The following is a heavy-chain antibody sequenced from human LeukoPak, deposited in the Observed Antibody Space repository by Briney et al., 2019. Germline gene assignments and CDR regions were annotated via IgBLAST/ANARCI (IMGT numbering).Heavy chain of an antibody. J-gene: IGHJ6*02. D-gene: IGHD3-9*01. CDR3: AKNYDILTGLYYYGMDV. Sequence: GGSLRLSCAASGFTFDDYTMHWVRQAPGKGLEWVSLISWDGGGTYYADSVKGRFTISRDNSKNSLYLQMNSLRTEDTALYYCAKNYDILTGLYYYGMDVWGQGTTVTVSS. CDR1: GFTFDDYT. CDR2: ISWDGGGT. V-gene: IGHV3-43*01.